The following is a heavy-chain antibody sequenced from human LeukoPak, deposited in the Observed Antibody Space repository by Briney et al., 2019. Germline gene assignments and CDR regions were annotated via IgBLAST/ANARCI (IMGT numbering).Heavy chain of an antibody. CDR2: IYTSGST. D-gene: IGHD3-22*01. V-gene: IGHV4-61*09. CDR3: ARVTGYMIEDYFDY. CDR1: GGSISSGSYH. J-gene: IGHJ4*02. Sequence: SETLSLTCTVSGGSISSGSYHWIWIRQPAGKGLEWIGHIYTSGSTNYNPSLRSRVTISVDTSKNQFSLKLNSVTAADTAVYYCARVTGYMIEDYFDYWGQGTLVTVSS.